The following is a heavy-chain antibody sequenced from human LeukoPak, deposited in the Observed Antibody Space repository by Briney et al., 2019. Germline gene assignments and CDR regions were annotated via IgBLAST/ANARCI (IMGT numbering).Heavy chain of an antibody. V-gene: IGHV3-30*04. CDR3: ARDDGYFDC. Sequence: GGSLRLSCAASRFTFSSYAMHWVRQAPGKGLEWVAAISYDGSNKYSADSVKGRFTISRDNSKNTLYLQMNSLRAEDTAVYYCARDDGYFDCWGQGTLVTVSS. CDR2: ISYDGSNK. J-gene: IGHJ4*02. CDR1: RFTFSSYA. D-gene: IGHD4-17*01.